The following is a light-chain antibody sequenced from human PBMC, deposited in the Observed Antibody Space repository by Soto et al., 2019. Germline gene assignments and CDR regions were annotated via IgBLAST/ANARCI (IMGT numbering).Light chain of an antibody. Sequence: EIVMTQSPATLSVSPGERATLSCRASQSVNNNLAWCQQKPGQAPSLLIYVASARATGIPARFSGSGSGTEFTLTLRRLQYEDFADYYCQQYNNWPLTFGGGTKVEIK. CDR1: QSVNNN. V-gene: IGKV3-15*01. CDR2: VAS. J-gene: IGKJ4*01. CDR3: QQYNNWPLT.